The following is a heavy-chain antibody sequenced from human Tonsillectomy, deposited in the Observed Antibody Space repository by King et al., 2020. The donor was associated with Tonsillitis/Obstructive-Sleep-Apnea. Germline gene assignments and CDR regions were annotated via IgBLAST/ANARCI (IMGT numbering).Heavy chain of an antibody. CDR3: ASALFGKRGFNY. D-gene: IGHD3-3*01. CDR2: ISYAGRT. J-gene: IGHJ4*02. V-gene: IGHV4-4*02. CDR1: GDSISTNYW. Sequence: VQLQESDPGLVKPSGTLSLTCAVSGDSISTNYWWTWVRQPPGKGLEWIGEISYAGRTDYNPSLKSRVTISLDQSRHEFSLQLSAVTAADTAMYYCASALFGKRGFNYWGQGTLVTVSS.